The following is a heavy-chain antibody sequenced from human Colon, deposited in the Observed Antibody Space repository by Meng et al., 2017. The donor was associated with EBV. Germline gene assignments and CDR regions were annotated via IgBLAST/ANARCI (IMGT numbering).Heavy chain of an antibody. V-gene: IGHV4-30-4*01. CDR2: IHHSGSA. CDR3: ASFDHIPRRNYFDY. D-gene: IGHD2-21*01. CDR1: GGSMSSGNYY. J-gene: IGHJ4*02. Sequence: QVQVQESGPGLVEPSQPLSLTCTVSGGSMSSGNYYWSWIRQPPGKGPEWIGYIHHSGSAYYNPSLKSRVSISVDTSRNQFSLNLNSMTAADTAVYYCASFDHIPRRNYFDYWGQGTLVTVSS.